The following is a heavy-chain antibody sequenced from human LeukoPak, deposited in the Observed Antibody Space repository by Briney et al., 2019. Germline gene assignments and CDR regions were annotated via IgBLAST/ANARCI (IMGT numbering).Heavy chain of an antibody. CDR2: ISPIFGTA. Sequence: SVKVSCKASGGTFSSYAISWVRQAPGQGLEWMGGISPIFGTANYAQKLKGRVTITTDESTSTAYMELSSLRSEDTAVYYCARDRGRQLLRQAFDYWGQGTLVTVSS. J-gene: IGHJ4*02. V-gene: IGHV1-69*05. CDR3: ARDRGRQLLRQAFDY. D-gene: IGHD2-2*01. CDR1: GGTFSSYA.